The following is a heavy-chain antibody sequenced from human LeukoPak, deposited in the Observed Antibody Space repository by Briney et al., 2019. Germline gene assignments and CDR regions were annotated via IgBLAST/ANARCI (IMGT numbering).Heavy chain of an antibody. CDR1: GFTFSSYW. V-gene: IGHV3-74*01. CDR3: ARLYSSIWTDDAFDI. Sequence: GGSLRLSCAASGFTFSSYWMHWVRQPPGKELVWVSRINSDGSSTSYADSVKGRFTISRDNAKNTLYLQMNSLRADDTAVYYCARLYSSIWTDDAFDIWGQGTVVTVSS. D-gene: IGHD6-13*01. J-gene: IGHJ3*02. CDR2: INSDGSST.